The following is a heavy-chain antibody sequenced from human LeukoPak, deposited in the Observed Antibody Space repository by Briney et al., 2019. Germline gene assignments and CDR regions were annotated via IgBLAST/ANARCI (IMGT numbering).Heavy chain of an antibody. D-gene: IGHD6-19*01. Sequence: ASVKVSCKASGGTFTSYGISWVRQAPGQGLEWMGWISAYNGNTNYAQKLQGRVTMTTDTSTSTAYMELRSLRSDDTAVYYCARDVAVAGTADDAFDIWGQGTMVTVSS. CDR1: GGTFTSYG. CDR2: ISAYNGNT. J-gene: IGHJ3*02. CDR3: ARDVAVAGTADDAFDI. V-gene: IGHV1-18*01.